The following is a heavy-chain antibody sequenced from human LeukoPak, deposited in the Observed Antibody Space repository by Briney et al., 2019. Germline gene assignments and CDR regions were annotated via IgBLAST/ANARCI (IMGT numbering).Heavy chain of an antibody. Sequence: PGGSLRLSCAASGFTFSSSWMSWVRQAPGKGLKWVANIKQDGSEKYYVDSVKGRFTISRDKAMNSLYLQMNSLRADDTAVYYCARDSRFGELSAYYYYGMDVWGQGTTVTVSS. D-gene: IGHD3-10*02. CDR2: IKQDGSEK. V-gene: IGHV3-7*01. J-gene: IGHJ6*02. CDR3: ARDSRFGELSAYYYYGMDV. CDR1: GFTFSSSW.